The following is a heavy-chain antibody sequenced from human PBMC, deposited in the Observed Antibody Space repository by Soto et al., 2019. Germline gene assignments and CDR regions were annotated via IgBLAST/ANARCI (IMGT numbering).Heavy chain of an antibody. CDR3: ARAVGDPLYDLDY. Sequence: QVQLQESGPGLVRPSETLSLTCTVSSDSISSYYWIWIRQSPGKGLEWIGYTDYSGNTNYNPSLKSRVTIAGATSKNQFSLRLSSVTAADTAVYYCARAVGDPLYDLDYWGQGTLVTVSS. J-gene: IGHJ4*02. CDR1: SDSISSYY. CDR2: TDYSGNT. V-gene: IGHV4-59*08. D-gene: IGHD6-19*01.